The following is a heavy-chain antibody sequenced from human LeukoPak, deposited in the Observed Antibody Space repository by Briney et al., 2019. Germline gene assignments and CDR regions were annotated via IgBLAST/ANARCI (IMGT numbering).Heavy chain of an antibody. Sequence: GGSLRLSCAASGFTFSSYGMHWVRQAPGKGLEWVAFIRYDGSNKYYADSVKGRFTISRDNSKNTLYLQMNSLRAEDTAVYYCAKDSWGYCSSTSCRYFDYWGQGTLVTVSS. D-gene: IGHD2-2*01. CDR2: IRYDGSNK. J-gene: IGHJ4*02. V-gene: IGHV3-30*02. CDR3: AKDSWGYCSSTSCRYFDY. CDR1: GFTFSSYG.